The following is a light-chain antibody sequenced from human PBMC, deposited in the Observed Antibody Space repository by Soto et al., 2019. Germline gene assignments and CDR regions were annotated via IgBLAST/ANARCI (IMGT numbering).Light chain of an antibody. CDR3: SSYTPSTIL. J-gene: IGLJ2*01. Sequence: QPALTQPASVSGSPGQSITISCTGTSSDIGGYNYVSWYQHHPGRAPKLMIYDVSNRPSGVSSRFSGSRSGNTASLTISGLQADDEADYYCSSYTPSTILFGGGTKVHRP. V-gene: IGLV2-14*03. CDR2: DVS. CDR1: SSDIGGYNY.